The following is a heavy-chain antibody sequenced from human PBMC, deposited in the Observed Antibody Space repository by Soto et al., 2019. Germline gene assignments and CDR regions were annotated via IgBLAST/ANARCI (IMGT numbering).Heavy chain of an antibody. CDR1: GYTFNTYG. J-gene: IGHJ4*02. CDR2: ISAYNGHS. D-gene: IGHD3-16*01. CDR3: ARGRTWGARDFDY. Sequence: QVQLVQSGGEVKRPGASVRVSCKASGYTFNTYGISWVRQAPGQGLEWMGWISAYNGHSDYAQKFQFRVTMTTDTSTNTVSMELRGLRSDDTDVYYCARGRTWGARDFDYWGQGTLVTVSS. V-gene: IGHV1-18*01.